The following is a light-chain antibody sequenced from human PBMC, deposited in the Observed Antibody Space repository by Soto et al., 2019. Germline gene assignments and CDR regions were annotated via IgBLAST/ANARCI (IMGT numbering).Light chain of an antibody. CDR3: QHYSTSSGT. J-gene: IGKJ3*01. Sequence: DVKMAQSPSTLSASVGDRVTITCRASQSIGDWLAWFQQKPGKAPALLIYRASYLESGVPSRFSGSGSGTEFTLTISSLQPDDFSTYYCQHYSTSSGTFGPGTTVEIK. V-gene: IGKV1-5*03. CDR1: QSIGDW. CDR2: RAS.